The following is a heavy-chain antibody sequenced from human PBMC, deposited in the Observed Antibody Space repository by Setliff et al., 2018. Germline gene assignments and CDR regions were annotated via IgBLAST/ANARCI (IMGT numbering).Heavy chain of an antibody. CDR3: ARDPRGYSGFDRFRGAFNI. CDR1: GYTFTNYD. J-gene: IGHJ3*02. V-gene: IGHV1-8*02. CDR2: MNPNSGNT. D-gene: IGHD5-12*01. Sequence: ASVKVSCKTSGYTFTNYDINWVRQATGQGLEWMGWMNPNSGNTGYAQNFQGRVTMTTDTSTATAYMELRGLRSDDTAVYYCARDPRGYSGFDRFRGAFNIWGQGTMVTVSS.